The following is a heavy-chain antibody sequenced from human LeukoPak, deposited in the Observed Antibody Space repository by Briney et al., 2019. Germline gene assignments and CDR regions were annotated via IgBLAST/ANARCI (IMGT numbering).Heavy chain of an antibody. CDR2: IYTSGST. V-gene: IGHV4-61*02. J-gene: IGHJ3*02. CDR1: GYSISSGSYY. D-gene: IGHD3-22*01. Sequence: PSETLSLTCTVSGYSISSGSYYWSWIRQPAGKGLEWIGRIYTSGSTNYNPSLKSRVTISVDTSKNQFSLKLSSVTAADTAVYYCAREPPFDYDSSGYLTITHAFDIWGQGTMVTVSS. CDR3: AREPPFDYDSSGYLTITHAFDI.